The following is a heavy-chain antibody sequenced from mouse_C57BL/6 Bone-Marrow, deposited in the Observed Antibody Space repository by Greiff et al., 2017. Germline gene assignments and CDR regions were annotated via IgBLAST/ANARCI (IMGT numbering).Heavy chain of an antibody. D-gene: IGHD2-4*01. V-gene: IGHV2-9-1*01. J-gene: IGHJ2*01. CDR2: IWTGGGT. Sequence: VQGVESGPGLVAPSQSLSITCTVSGFSLTSYAISWVRQPPGKGLEWLGVIWTGGGTNYNSALKSRLSISKDNSKSQVFLKMNSLQTDDTARYYCARGMITTTGYYFDYWGQGTTLTVSS. CDR1: GFSLTSYA. CDR3: ARGMITTTGYYFDY.